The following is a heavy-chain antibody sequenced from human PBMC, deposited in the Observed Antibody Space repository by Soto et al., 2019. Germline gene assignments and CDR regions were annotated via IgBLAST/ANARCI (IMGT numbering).Heavy chain of an antibody. CDR1: GFTFDDYT. CDR3: AKDSGDSSGYYPTVSLDY. CDR2: ISWDGGST. D-gene: IGHD3-22*01. J-gene: IGHJ4*02. V-gene: IGHV3-43*01. Sequence: PGGSLSLSCAASGFTFDDYTMHWVRQAPGKGLEWVSLISWDGGSTYYADSVKGRFTISRDNSKNSLYLQMNSLRTEDTALYYCAKDSGDSSGYYPTVSLDYWGQGTLVTVSS.